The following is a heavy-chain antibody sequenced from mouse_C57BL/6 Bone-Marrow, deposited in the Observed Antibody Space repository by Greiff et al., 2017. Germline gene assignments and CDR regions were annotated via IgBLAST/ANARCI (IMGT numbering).Heavy chain of an antibody. D-gene: IGHD1-1*01. CDR2: IDPNSGGT. Sequence: QVQLQQPGAELVKPGASVKLSCKASGYTFTSYWMHWVKQRPGRGLEWIGRIDPNSGGTKYNEKFKSKATLTVAKPSSAAYMQLSSLTSEDSAVYYGARSAPPYCYSSSYDGYFDVWGTGTTVTVSS. CDR3: ARSAPPYCYSSSYDGYFDV. CDR1: GYTFTSYW. J-gene: IGHJ1*03. V-gene: IGHV1-72*01.